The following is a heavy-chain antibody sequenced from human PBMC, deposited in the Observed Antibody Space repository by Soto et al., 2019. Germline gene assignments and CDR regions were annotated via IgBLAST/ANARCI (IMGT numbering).Heavy chain of an antibody. D-gene: IGHD3-10*01. CDR1: GGPFSSYA. Sequence: QVQLVQSGAEVKKPGSSVKVSCKASGGPFSSYAISWVRQAPGQGLEWRGGIIPIFGTANYAQKFQGRVTITADESTSTAYMELSSLRSEDTAVYYCARDGGMVRGVIITNWFDPWGQGTLVTVSS. CDR2: IIPIFGTA. CDR3: ARDGGMVRGVIITNWFDP. J-gene: IGHJ5*02. V-gene: IGHV1-69*01.